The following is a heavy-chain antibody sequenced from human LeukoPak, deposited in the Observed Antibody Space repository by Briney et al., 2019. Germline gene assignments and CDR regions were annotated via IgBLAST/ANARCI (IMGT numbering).Heavy chain of an antibody. D-gene: IGHD5-12*01. Sequence: GGSLRLSCAASGFTFSSYLMSWVRQAPGKGLEWVANIKQDGSEKYYVDSVKGRFTISRDNAKNSLYLQMNSLRAEDTAVYYCARDSVAPWDYWGQGTLLTVSS. J-gene: IGHJ4*02. CDR2: IKQDGSEK. V-gene: IGHV3-7*01. CDR1: GFTFSSYL. CDR3: ARDSVAPWDY.